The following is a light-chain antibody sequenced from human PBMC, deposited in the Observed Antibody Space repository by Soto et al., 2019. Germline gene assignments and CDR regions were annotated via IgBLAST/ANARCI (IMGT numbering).Light chain of an antibody. J-gene: IGLJ3*02. CDR1: SSNIGSNT. V-gene: IGLV1-44*01. CDR2: TNN. Sequence: QSVLTQPPSASGTPGQRVTISCSGSSSNIGSNTVSWYQQLPGTAPQLLIYTNNQRPSGVPDRFSGSKSATSASLAISGLQSEDEADYYCAAWDDSLDGWVFGGGTKLTVL. CDR3: AAWDDSLDGWV.